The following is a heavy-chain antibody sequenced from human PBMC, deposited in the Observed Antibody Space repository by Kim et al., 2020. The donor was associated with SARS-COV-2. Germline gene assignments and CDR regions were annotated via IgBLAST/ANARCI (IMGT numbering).Heavy chain of an antibody. V-gene: IGHV4-34*01. Sequence: SETLSLTCAVYGGSFSGYYWSWIRQPPGKGLEWIGEINHSGSTNYNPSLKSRVTISVDTSKNQFSLKLSSVTAADTAVYYCARGPKGAHDYGDHGPYFDYWGQGTLVTVSS. CDR3: ARGPKGAHDYGDHGPYFDY. CDR1: GGSFSGYY. J-gene: IGHJ4*02. D-gene: IGHD4-17*01. CDR2: INHSGST.